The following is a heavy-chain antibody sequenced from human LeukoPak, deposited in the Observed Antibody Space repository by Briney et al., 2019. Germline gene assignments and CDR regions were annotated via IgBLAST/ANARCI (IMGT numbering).Heavy chain of an antibody. CDR1: GGSFSGYY. CDR3: ARGRGYYYYYMDV. J-gene: IGHJ6*03. D-gene: IGHD3-10*01. Sequence: SETLSLTCAVYGGSFSGYYWSWIRQPPGKGLEWIGEINHSGSTNYNPSLKSRVTISVDTSKNQFSLKLNSVTAADTAVYYCARGRGYYYYYMDVWGKGTTVTVSS. V-gene: IGHV4-34*01. CDR2: INHSGST.